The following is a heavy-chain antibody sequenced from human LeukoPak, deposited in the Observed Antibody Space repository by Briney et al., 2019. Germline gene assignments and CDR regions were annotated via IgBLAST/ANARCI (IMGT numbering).Heavy chain of an antibody. J-gene: IGHJ3*02. V-gene: IGHV3-21*04. D-gene: IGHD3-16*02. CDR3: AKGGGVIATRGAFDI. Sequence: KTGGSLRLSCAASGFTFSSYSMNWVRQAPGKGLEWVSSISSSSSYIYYADSVKGRFTISRDNSKNTLYLQMNSLGAEDTAVYYCAKGGGVIATRGAFDIWGQGTMVTVSS. CDR1: GFTFSSYS. CDR2: ISSSSSYI.